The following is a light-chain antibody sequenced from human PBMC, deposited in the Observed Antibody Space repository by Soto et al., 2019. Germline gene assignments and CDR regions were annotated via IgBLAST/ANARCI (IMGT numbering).Light chain of an antibody. CDR2: EVS. CDR1: SSDVGAYNY. CDR3: SSYADSDTLYV. V-gene: IGLV2-14*01. Sequence: SALTQPASVSGSPGQSITISCTGTSSDVGAYNYVSWYQQHPGKAPKLSIFEVSSRPSGVSNRFSGSKSGSTASLTIPGLQAEDEADYYCSSYADSDTLYVFGTGTKVTVL. J-gene: IGLJ1*01.